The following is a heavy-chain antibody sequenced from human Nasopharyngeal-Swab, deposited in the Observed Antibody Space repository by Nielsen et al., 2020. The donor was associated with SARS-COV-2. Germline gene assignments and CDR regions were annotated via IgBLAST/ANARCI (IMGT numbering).Heavy chain of an antibody. CDR2: IYYSGST. CDR3: ASGGYDYVWGSYRGYFDY. Sequence: SETLSLTCTVSGGSISSYYWSWIRQPPGKGLEWIGYIYYSGSTNYNPSLKSRVTISVDTSKNQFSLKLSSVTAADTAVYYCASGGYDYVWGSYRGYFDYWGQGTLVTVSS. D-gene: IGHD3-16*02. V-gene: IGHV4-59*01. CDR1: GGSISSYY. J-gene: IGHJ4*02.